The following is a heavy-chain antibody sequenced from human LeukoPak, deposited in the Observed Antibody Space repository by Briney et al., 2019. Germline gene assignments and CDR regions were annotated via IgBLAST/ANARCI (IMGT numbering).Heavy chain of an antibody. D-gene: IGHD3-22*01. Sequence: GGSLRLSCAASGFTFSTYSMNWVRQAPGKGLEWVSSISSSSTYIYYADSVKGRFTISRDNAKNSLYLQVNSLRAEDTAVYYCVYDSSGYFVYWGQGTLVTVSS. V-gene: IGHV3-21*01. CDR2: ISSSSTYI. CDR1: GFTFSTYS. J-gene: IGHJ4*02. CDR3: VYDSSGYFVY.